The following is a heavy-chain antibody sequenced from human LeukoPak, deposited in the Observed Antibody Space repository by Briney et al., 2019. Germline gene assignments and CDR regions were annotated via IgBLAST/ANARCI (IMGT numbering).Heavy chain of an antibody. Sequence: ASVKVSCKASGYTFSSYDINWVRQATGQGLEWMGWMNPNSGNTGFALKFQGRVTMTRNTSISTAYMELSSLRSEDTAVYYCARGPAPQYGSGSSWFDPWGQGTLVTVSS. CDR1: GYTFSSYD. V-gene: IGHV1-8*01. J-gene: IGHJ5*02. CDR3: ARGPAPQYGSGSSWFDP. D-gene: IGHD3-10*01. CDR2: MNPNSGNT.